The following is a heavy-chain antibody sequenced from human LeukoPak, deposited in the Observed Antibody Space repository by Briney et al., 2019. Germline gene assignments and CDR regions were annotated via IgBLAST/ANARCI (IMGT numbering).Heavy chain of an antibody. CDR2: IYYSGST. J-gene: IGHJ3*02. Sequence: ASETLSLTCTVSGGSISSYYWSWIRQPPGKGLEWIGYIYYSGSTNYNPSLKSRVTISVDTSKNQFSLKLSSVTAADTAVYYCARDKEGDGYNTNRGAFDIWGQGTMVTVSS. CDR3: ARDKEGDGYNTNRGAFDI. CDR1: GGSISSYY. D-gene: IGHD5-24*01. V-gene: IGHV4-59*01.